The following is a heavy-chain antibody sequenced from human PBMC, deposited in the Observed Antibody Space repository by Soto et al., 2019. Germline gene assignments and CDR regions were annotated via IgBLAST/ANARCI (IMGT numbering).Heavy chain of an antibody. D-gene: IGHD3-16*02. CDR3: ARDRGGVIDPFDY. Sequence: SETLSLTCTVSGASISTYYWSWILQPPGKGLEWIGSIYYSGSTDYNPSLKSRVTISIDTSKNQFSLKLSSVTAADTAVYYCARDRGGVIDPFDYWGQGALVTVSS. CDR1: GASISTYY. CDR2: IYYSGST. J-gene: IGHJ4*02. V-gene: IGHV4-59*01.